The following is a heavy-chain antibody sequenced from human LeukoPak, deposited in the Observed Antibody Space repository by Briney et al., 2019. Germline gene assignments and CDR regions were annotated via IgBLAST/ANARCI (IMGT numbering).Heavy chain of an antibody. Sequence: SETLSLTCTVSGGSITSYYWSWIRQPPGKGLEWIGYIHYSGTTNYNPSLQSRVTMSVDTSKNQFSLKLTSVTAADTAVYYCAREDRGWLDPWGQGTLVTVSS. CDR2: IHYSGTT. CDR1: GGSITSYY. CDR3: AREDRGWLDP. D-gene: IGHD5/OR15-5a*01. V-gene: IGHV4-59*01. J-gene: IGHJ5*02.